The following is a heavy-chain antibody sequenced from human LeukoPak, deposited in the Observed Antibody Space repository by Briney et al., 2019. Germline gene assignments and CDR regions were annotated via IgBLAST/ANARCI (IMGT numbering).Heavy chain of an antibody. CDR3: ARSRGYSGYAYDAFDL. D-gene: IGHD5-12*01. CDR2: IYDSGST. CDR1: GGSIRSSYYY. Sequence: SETLSLTCTVSGGSIRSSYYYWGWIRQPPGKGLEWIGSIYDSGSTYYNPSLKSRVTISVDTSKNQFSLKLNSVTAADTAVYYCARSRGYSGYAYDAFDLWGQGTMVTVSS. J-gene: IGHJ3*01. V-gene: IGHV4-39*01.